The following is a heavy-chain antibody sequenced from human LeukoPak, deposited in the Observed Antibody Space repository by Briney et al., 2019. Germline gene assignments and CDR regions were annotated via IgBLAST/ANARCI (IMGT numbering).Heavy chain of an antibody. J-gene: IGHJ5*02. CDR2: ISAYNGNT. CDR3: ARLGVPAANNWFDP. D-gene: IGHD2-2*01. Sequence: GASVTVSCTASGYTFTSYGISWVRQAPGQGLEWVGWISAYNGNTNYAQTLQGRVTMTTDTSTSTAYMELRSLRSDDTAVYYCARLGVPAANNWFDPWGQGTLVTVSS. V-gene: IGHV1-18*01. CDR1: GYTFTSYG.